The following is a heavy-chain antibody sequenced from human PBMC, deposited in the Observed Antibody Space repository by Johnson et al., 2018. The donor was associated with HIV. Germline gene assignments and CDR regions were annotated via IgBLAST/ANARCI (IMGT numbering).Heavy chain of an antibody. J-gene: IGHJ3*02. CDR3: ARDRGYWDAFDI. D-gene: IGHD3-22*01. V-gene: IGHV3-11*04. Sequence: QEQLVESGGGLVKPGGSLRLSCAASGFTFSDYYMSWIRQTPGKGLEWVSYISSSGTTVYNADSVKGRFSISRDNAKQSLYLQMNSLRAEDTAVYYCARDRGYWDAFDIWGQGTMVTVSS. CDR2: ISSSGTTV. CDR1: GFTFSDYY.